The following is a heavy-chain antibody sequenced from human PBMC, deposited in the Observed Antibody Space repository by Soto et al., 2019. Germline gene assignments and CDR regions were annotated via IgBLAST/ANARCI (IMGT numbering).Heavy chain of an antibody. J-gene: IGHJ4*02. CDR3: AREDQSGPVYFDY. D-gene: IGHD5-12*01. Sequence: ASVKVSCKASGGGNLRDYRTTWVRRAPGQGLEWMGWISAYNGNTNYAQKLQGRVTMTTDTSTSTAYMELRSLRSDDTAVYYCAREDQSGPVYFDYWGQGTLVTVSS. CDR2: ISAYNGNT. V-gene: IGHV1-18*04. CDR1: GGGNLRDYR.